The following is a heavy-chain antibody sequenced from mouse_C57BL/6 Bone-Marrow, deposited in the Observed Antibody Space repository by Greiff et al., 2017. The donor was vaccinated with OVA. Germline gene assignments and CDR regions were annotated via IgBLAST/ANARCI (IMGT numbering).Heavy chain of an antibody. V-gene: IGHV10-1*01. CDR2: IRSKSNNYAT. J-gene: IGHJ1*03. Sequence: GGGLVQPKGSLNLSCAASGFSFNTYAMNRVRQAPGKGLEWVARIRSKSNNYATYYADSVKDRFTISRDDSESMLYLQMNNLKTEDAAVYYCVRGDWYFDVWGTGTTVTVSS. CDR3: VRGDWYFDV. CDR1: GFSFNTYA.